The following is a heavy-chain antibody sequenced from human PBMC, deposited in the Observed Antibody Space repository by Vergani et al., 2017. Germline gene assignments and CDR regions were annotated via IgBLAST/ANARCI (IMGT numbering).Heavy chain of an antibody. D-gene: IGHD3-10*01. V-gene: IGHV4-30-2*05. CDR1: GDSITNGGFS. CDR3: ARYYGSGTRGDYFDP. CDR2: ISNSGST. J-gene: IGHJ5*02. Sequence: QLQLQESGSGLVKPSQTLSLTCAVSGDSITNGGFSWNWIRQPPGKGPEWIGYISNSGSTFFNPSLKSRVTLSVDTSQNRFSLRLTSVTAADTAVYFCARYYGSGTRGDYFDPWGQGSLVTVSS.